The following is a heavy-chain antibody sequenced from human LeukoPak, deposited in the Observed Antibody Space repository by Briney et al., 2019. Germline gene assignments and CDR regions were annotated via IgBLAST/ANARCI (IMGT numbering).Heavy chain of an antibody. CDR3: AILGVTMIRGIVSSFDY. D-gene: IGHD3-10*01. CDR1: GFSVSGNY. CDR2: IYSDGST. V-gene: IGHV3-53*01. Sequence: PGGSLRLSCAGSGFSVSGNYLSWLRQAPGKGLEWVSVIYSDGSTYFADSVKGRFSISRDSSKNTLYLQMNSLRVEDTAVYYCAILGVTMIRGIVSSFDYWGQGTLVTVSS. J-gene: IGHJ4*02.